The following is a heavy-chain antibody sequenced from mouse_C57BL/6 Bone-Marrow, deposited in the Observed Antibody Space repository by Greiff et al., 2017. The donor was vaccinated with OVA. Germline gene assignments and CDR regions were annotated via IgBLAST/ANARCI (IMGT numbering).Heavy chain of an antibody. J-gene: IGHJ2*01. Sequence: EVQLQQSGPGLVKPSQSLSLTCSVTGYSITSGYYWNWIRQFPGNKLEWMGYISYDGSNNYNPSLKNRISITRDTSKNQFFLKLNSVTTEDTATYYCARPTYWGQGPLTVSS. D-gene: IGHD6-1*01. CDR1: GYSITSGYY. V-gene: IGHV3-6*01. CDR2: ISYDGSN. CDR3: ARPTY.